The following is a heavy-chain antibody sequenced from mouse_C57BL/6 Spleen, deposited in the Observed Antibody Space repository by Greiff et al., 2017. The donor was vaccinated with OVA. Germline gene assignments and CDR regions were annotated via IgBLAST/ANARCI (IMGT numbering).Heavy chain of an antibody. J-gene: IGHJ3*01. CDR3: TREGVPSGWFAH. Sequence: VQRVESGAELVRPGASVTLSCKASGYEFPDYEMPWVKQTPVHGLEWIGAIDPEPGGTAYNQKFKGKAILSADKSSSTSYMELHSLTSEDSAVYYCTREGVPSGWFAHWGQGTLATVSA. CDR1: GYEFPDYE. V-gene: IGHV1-15*01. CDR2: IDPEPGGT. D-gene: IGHD3-1*01.